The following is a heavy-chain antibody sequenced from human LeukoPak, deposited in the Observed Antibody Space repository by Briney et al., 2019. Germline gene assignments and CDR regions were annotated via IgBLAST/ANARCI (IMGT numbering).Heavy chain of an antibody. Sequence: GGSLRLSCAASGFTFSNAWMSWVRQAPGKGLEWVGRIKSKTDGGTTDYAAPVKGRFTISRDDSKNTLYLQMNSLKTEDTAVYYCTTDEDYGDSVAYFDYWGRGTLVTVSS. CDR2: IKSKTDGGTT. CDR3: TTDEDYGDSVAYFDY. D-gene: IGHD4-17*01. J-gene: IGHJ4*02. CDR1: GFTFSNAW. V-gene: IGHV3-15*01.